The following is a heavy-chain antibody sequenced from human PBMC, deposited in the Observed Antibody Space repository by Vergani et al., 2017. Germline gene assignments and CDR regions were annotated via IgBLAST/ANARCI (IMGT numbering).Heavy chain of an antibody. V-gene: IGHV3-33*01. CDR2: IWYDGSNK. CDR1: GFTFSSYG. Sequence: QVQLVESGGGVVQPGRSLRLSCAASGFTFSSYGMPLVRQAPGTGLEWVAVIWYDGSNKYYADSVKVRFTISRENSKNTLYLHMNRLRAEDTAVYYCARAVPTTDYWGQGTLVTVSS. D-gene: IGHD4-17*01. CDR3: ARAVPTTDY. J-gene: IGHJ4*02.